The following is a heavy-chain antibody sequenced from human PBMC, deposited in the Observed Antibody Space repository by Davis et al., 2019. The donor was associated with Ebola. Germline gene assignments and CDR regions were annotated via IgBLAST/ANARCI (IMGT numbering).Heavy chain of an antibody. V-gene: IGHV1-69*13. CDR3: ARSSGPLLGTMIVVATRMDV. Sequence: SVKVSCKASGGTFSSYAISWVRQAPGQGLEWMGGIIPNFGTANYAQKFQGRVTITADESTSTAYMELSSLRSEDTAVYYCARSSGPLLGTMIVVATRMDVWGQGTTVTVSS. CDR1: GGTFSSYA. CDR2: IIPNFGTA. D-gene: IGHD3-22*01. J-gene: IGHJ6*02.